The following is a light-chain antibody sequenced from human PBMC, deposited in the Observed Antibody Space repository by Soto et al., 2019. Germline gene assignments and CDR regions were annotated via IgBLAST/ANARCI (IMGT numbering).Light chain of an antibody. CDR1: HDITSY. CDR3: QKCDYLPI. CDR2: DAS. Sequence: DIQMTQSPSSLSASVGDRVTITCQASHDITSYLNWYQHKPGKAPKLLIYDASILEAGVPSRFSGSGSETDFTFTISSLQPEDDSTYYCQKCDYLPIFGPGTTVDFK. V-gene: IGKV1-33*01. J-gene: IGKJ3*01.